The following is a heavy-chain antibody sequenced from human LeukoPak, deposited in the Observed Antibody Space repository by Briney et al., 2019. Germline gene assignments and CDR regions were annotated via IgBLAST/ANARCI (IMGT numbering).Heavy chain of an antibody. CDR2: IIPIFGTA. CDR1: GGTFSSYA. V-gene: IGHV1-69*13. Sequence: ASVKVSCKASGGTFSSYAISWVRQAPGQGLEWVGGIIPIFGTANYAQKFQGRVTITADESTSTAYMELSSLRSEDTAVYYCARGSFLAVVGYFDYWGQGTLVTVSS. CDR3: ARGSFLAVVGYFDY. D-gene: IGHD6-19*01. J-gene: IGHJ4*02.